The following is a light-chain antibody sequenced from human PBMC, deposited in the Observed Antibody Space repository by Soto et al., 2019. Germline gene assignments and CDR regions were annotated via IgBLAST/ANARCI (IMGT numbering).Light chain of an antibody. CDR1: QSVSSN. Sequence: EIVMTQSPATLSVSPGERATLSCRASQSVSSNLAWYQQKPGQAPRLLIYGASTRATGIPARFSGSGSGTEFPLTSSSLQSKDFAVYYCQQYNNWPPWTFGQGTKLEIK. V-gene: IGKV3-15*01. J-gene: IGKJ2*02. CDR3: QQYNNWPPWT. CDR2: GAS.